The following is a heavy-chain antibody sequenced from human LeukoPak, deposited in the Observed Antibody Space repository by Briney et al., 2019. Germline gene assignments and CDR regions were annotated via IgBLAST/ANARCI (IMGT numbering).Heavy chain of an antibody. CDR3: ARHLSFGGVKKPPEDWFDP. V-gene: IGHV1-2*02. CDR2: INPNSGGT. J-gene: IGHJ5*02. D-gene: IGHD3-16*01. CDR1: GYTFTGYY. Sequence: GASVKVCCKASGYTFTGYYMHWVRQAPGQGLEWMGWINPNSGGTNYAQKFQGRVTMTRDTSINTAYMELSRLRSDDTAVYYCARHLSFGGVKKPPEDWFDPWGQGTLVTVSS.